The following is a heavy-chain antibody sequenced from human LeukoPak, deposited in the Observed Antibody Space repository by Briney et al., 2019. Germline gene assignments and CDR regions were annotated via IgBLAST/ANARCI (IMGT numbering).Heavy chain of an antibody. CDR3: ARGGRSGYRYFDY. J-gene: IGHJ4*02. CDR1: EYTFTDYY. V-gene: IGHV1-2*06. Sequence: ASVKVSCKASEYTFTDYYIHWIRQAPGQGLEWMGRISPNTGGTDHAQEFRDKITMTRDTSISTAYIELSRLISDDTAVYYCARGGRSGYRYFDYWGQGALVTVSS. D-gene: IGHD5-18*01. CDR2: ISPNTGGT.